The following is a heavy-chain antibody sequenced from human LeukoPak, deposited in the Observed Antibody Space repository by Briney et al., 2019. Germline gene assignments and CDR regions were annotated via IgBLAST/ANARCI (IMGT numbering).Heavy chain of an antibody. D-gene: IGHD2-21*02. V-gene: IGHV4-39*01. CDR3: ARIVVVTALSFDY. CDR2: IYYSGST. J-gene: IGHJ4*02. Sequence: SETLSLTCTVSGGSISSSRYYWGWIRQPPGKGLEWIGSIYYSGSTYYNPSLKSRVTISVDTSKNQFSLKLSSVTAADTAVYYCARIVVVTALSFDYWGQGTLVTVSS. CDR1: GGSISSSRYY.